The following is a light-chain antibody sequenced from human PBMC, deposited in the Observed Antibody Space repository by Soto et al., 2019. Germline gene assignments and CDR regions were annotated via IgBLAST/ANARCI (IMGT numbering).Light chain of an antibody. Sequence: EIVLTQSPATLSLSPGERATLSCRASQSVSSYLAWYQQKPGQAPRLLIYDASNRATGIPARFSGSGSGTDFTLTISGLEPEDFAVYYCQQRSNWPRTFGQGTKRDIK. CDR3: QQRSNWPRT. CDR1: QSVSSY. CDR2: DAS. J-gene: IGKJ1*01. V-gene: IGKV3-11*01.